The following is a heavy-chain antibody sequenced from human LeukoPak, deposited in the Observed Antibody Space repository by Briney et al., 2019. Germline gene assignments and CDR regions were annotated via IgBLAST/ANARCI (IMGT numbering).Heavy chain of an antibody. CDR3: AKGPKYGYSGYPLGPVDY. J-gene: IGHJ4*02. Sequence: PGGSLRLSCAASGFTFSSYAMTWVRQAPGKGLEWVSSISASGGGTYYADSVKGRFTISRDSPKNTLYLQMNSLRGEDTAVYYCAKGPKYGYSGYPLGPVDYWGQGTLVTVSS. D-gene: IGHD5-12*01. CDR2: ISASGGGT. CDR1: GFTFSSYA. V-gene: IGHV3-23*01.